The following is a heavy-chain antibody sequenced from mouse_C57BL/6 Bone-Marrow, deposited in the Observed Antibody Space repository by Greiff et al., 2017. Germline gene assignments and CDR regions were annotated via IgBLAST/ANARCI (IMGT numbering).Heavy chain of an antibody. J-gene: IGHJ4*01. CDR2: IHPNSGST. D-gene: IGHD2-10*02. CDR1: GYTFTSYW. CDR3: ARGGYGNYVRYAMDY. Sequence: QVQLQQPGAELVKPGASVKLSCKASGYTFTSYWMHWVKQRPGQGLEWIGMIHPNSGSTNYNEKFKSKATLTVDKSSSTAYMQLSSLTSEDSAVYYCARGGYGNYVRYAMDYWGQGTSVTVSS. V-gene: IGHV1-64*01.